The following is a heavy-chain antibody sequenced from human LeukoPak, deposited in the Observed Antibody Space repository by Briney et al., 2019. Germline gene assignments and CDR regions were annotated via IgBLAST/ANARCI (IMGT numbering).Heavy chain of an antibody. CDR2: LSGSSNYI. CDR3: ARWGSGDSFDI. D-gene: IGHD3-10*01. CDR1: GXTFSIYS. J-gene: IGHJ3*02. V-gene: IGHV3-21*01. Sequence: PGGSLRLSCAASGXTFSIYSMNWVRQAPGKGLEWVSSLSGSSNYIFYADSVKGRFTISRDNAKNSLFLQMNSLRAEDTAVYFCARWGSGDSFDIWGQGTMVTVSS.